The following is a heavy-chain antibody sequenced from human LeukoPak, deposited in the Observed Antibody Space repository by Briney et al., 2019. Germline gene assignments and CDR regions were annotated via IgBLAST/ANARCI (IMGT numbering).Heavy chain of an antibody. D-gene: IGHD3-10*01. CDR1: GYTFTGYY. Sequence: ASVKVSCKASGYTFTGYYMHWVRQAPGQGLEWMGWINPNSGGTNYAQKFQGRVTMTRDTSISTAYMELSRLRSDDTAVYYCATTPGGSGSYYNKNYYYYMDVWGKGTTVTVSS. J-gene: IGHJ6*03. CDR2: INPNSGGT. CDR3: ATTPGGSGSYYNKNYYYYMDV. V-gene: IGHV1-2*02.